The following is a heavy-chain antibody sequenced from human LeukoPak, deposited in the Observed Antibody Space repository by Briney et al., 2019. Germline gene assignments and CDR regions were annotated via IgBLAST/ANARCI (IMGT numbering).Heavy chain of an antibody. CDR3: EVGSSSVDY. D-gene: IGHD6-6*01. Sequence: GGSLRLPCAASGFTFSSYAMHWVRQAPGKGLEWVAVVSYDGSNKYYADSVKGRFTISRDNSKNTLYLQMNSLRAEDTAVYYCEVGSSSVDYWGQGTLVTVSS. V-gene: IGHV3-30-3*01. CDR1: GFTFSSYA. CDR2: VSYDGSNK. J-gene: IGHJ4*02.